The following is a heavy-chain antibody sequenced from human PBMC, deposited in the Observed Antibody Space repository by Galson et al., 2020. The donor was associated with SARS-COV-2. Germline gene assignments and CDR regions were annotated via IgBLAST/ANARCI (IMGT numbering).Heavy chain of an antibody. J-gene: IGHJ4*02. CDR3: ARDAVALDY. Sequence: DSVKGRFTISRDNSKSTLYLQMNSLRAEDTAVYYCARDAVALDYWGQGTRVTVSS. D-gene: IGHD2-21*01. V-gene: IGHV3-30*07.